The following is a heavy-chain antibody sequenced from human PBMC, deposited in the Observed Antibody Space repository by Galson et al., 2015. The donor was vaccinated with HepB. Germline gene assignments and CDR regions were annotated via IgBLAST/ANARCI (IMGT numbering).Heavy chain of an antibody. V-gene: IGHV3-30*18. Sequence: SLRLSCAASGFTFSSYGMHWVRQAPGKGLEWVAVISYDGSNKYYADSVKGRFTISRDNSKNTLYLQMNSLRAEDTAVYYCAKDQSPYGSGSYYPHWGQGTLVTVSS. D-gene: IGHD3-10*01. CDR3: AKDQSPYGSGSYYPH. J-gene: IGHJ4*02. CDR2: ISYDGSNK. CDR1: GFTFSSYG.